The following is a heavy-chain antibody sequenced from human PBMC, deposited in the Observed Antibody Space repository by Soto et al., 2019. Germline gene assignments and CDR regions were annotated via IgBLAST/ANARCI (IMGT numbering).Heavy chain of an antibody. J-gene: IGHJ4*02. CDR3: ARGPRASTPMVGEPTRSLDY. CDR2: IYYSGST. Sequence: QVQLQESGPGLVKPSETLSLTCTVSGGSISSYYWSWIRQPPGKGLEWIGYIYYSGSTNYNPSLKSRVTISVDTSKNQFSLKLSSVTAADTAVYYCARGPRASTPMVGEPTRSLDYWGQGTLVTVSS. D-gene: IGHD5-18*01. CDR1: GGSISSYY. V-gene: IGHV4-59*01.